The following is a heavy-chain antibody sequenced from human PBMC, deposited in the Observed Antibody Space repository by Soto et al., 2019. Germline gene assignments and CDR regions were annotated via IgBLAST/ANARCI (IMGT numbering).Heavy chain of an antibody. Sequence: ASVKVSCKASGGTFSSYAISWVRQAPGQGLEWMGGIITILGIANYAQKFQGIVTITADKSTSTAYIELSSLRSEDTAVYYCARVSGDGYAKFDYWGQGTLVTVSS. V-gene: IGHV1-69*10. CDR2: IITILGIA. J-gene: IGHJ4*02. CDR1: GGTFSSYA. CDR3: ARVSGDGYAKFDY. D-gene: IGHD5-12*01.